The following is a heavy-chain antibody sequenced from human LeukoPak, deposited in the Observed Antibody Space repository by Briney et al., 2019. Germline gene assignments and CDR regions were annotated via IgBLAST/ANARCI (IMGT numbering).Heavy chain of an antibody. J-gene: IGHJ4*02. D-gene: IGHD3-3*01. CDR3: ARGMMYYDFWSGPDY. CDR1: GYTFTSYG. V-gene: IGHV1-18*01. Sequence: ASAKVSCKASGYTFTSYGISWVRQAPGQGLEWMGWISAYNGNTNYAQKLQGRVTMTTDTSTSTAYMELRSLRSDDTAVYYCARGMMYYDFWSGPDYWGQGTLFTVSS. CDR2: ISAYNGNT.